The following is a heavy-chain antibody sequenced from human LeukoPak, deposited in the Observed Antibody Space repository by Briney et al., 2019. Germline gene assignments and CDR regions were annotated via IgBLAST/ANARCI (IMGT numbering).Heavy chain of an antibody. J-gene: IGHJ4*02. Sequence: SGRSLRLSCAASGFTFDDYAMHWVRQAPGKGLEWVSGISWNSGSIGYADSVKGRFTISRDNAKNSLYLQMNSLRAEDTALYYCAKDISQWLVHGLFDYWGQGTLVTVSS. D-gene: IGHD6-19*01. CDR3: AKDISQWLVHGLFDY. CDR2: ISWNSGSI. CDR1: GFTFDDYA. V-gene: IGHV3-9*01.